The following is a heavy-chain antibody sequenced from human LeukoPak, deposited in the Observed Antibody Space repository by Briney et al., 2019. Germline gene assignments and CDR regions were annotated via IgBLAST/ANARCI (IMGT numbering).Heavy chain of an antibody. CDR3: TTYGSGNAHY. CDR1: GFTFNTAW. J-gene: IGHJ4*02. V-gene: IGHV3-15*01. Sequence: PGGSLRLSCAASGFTFNTAWMNWVRQAPGKGLEWVGRLKSENDGGTTDYAAPVKGRFTISRDDSKDTLFLQMNSLKTEDTAVYYCTTYGSGNAHYWGQGTLVTVSS. CDR2: LKSENDGGTT. D-gene: IGHD3-10*01.